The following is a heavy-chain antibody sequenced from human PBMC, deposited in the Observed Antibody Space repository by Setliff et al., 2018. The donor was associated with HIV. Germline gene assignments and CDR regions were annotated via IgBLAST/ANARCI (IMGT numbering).Heavy chain of an antibody. J-gene: IGHJ4*02. V-gene: IGHV3-43*01. CDR2: ISWDGDST. Sequence: GGSLRLSCAASGFTFDDYTMHWVRQAPGKGLEWVSLISWDGDSTYYADSVKGRFTISRDNSKNTLYLQMNSLRAEDTAVYYCARVFGPFDYWGQGTLVTVSS. D-gene: IGHD3-10*02. CDR3: ARVFGPFDY. CDR1: GFTFDDYT.